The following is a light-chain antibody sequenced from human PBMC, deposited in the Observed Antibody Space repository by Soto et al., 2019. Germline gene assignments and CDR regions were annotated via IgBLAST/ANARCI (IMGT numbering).Light chain of an antibody. CDR2: GNS. Sequence: QSVLTQPPSVSGAPGQRVTIACTGSSSNIGAGYDVHGYQQLPGTAPKLPSYGNSNRPSGVPDRFSGSKSGTSASLAITGLQAEDEADYYCQSYDSSLSGWVFGGGTKLTVL. J-gene: IGLJ3*02. CDR3: QSYDSSLSGWV. V-gene: IGLV1-40*01. CDR1: SSNIGAGYD.